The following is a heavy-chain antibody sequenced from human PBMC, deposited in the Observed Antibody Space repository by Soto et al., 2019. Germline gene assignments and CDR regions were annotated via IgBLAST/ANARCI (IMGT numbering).Heavy chain of an antibody. D-gene: IGHD2-2*01. CDR2: INWNGGST. V-gene: IGHV3-20*01. J-gene: IGHJ4*02. Sequence: GGSLRLSCAASGFTFDDYGMSWVRQAPGKGLEWVSGINWNGGSTGYADSVKGRFTISRDNAKNSLYLQMNSLRAEDTALYHCARERCSSTSCPADYWGQGTLVTVSS. CDR3: ARERCSSTSCPADY. CDR1: GFTFDDYG.